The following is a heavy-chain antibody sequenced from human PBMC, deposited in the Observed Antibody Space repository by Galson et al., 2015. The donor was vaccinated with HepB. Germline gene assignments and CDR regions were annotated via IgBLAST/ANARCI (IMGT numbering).Heavy chain of an antibody. CDR1: GYTFTSYA. CDR2: INAANGNT. J-gene: IGHJ3*01. D-gene: IGHD3-10*01. Sequence: SVKVSCKASGYTFTSYAMHWVRQAPGQRLEWMGWINAANGNTKYSQRFQGRVTITRDTSAKTAYMELSSLRSEDTAVYYCARPINTMVQGLNDAFDLWGQGTMVTVS. V-gene: IGHV1-3*01. CDR3: ARPINTMVQGLNDAFDL.